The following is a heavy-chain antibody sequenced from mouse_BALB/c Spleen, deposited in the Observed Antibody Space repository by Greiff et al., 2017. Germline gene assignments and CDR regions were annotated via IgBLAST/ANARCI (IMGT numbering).Heavy chain of an antibody. J-gene: IGHJ3*01. Sequence: QVQLQQSGPELVKPGASVKISCKASGYAFSSSWMNWVKQRPGQGLEWIGRIYPGDGDTNYNGKFKGKATLTADKSSSTAYMQLSSLTSVDSAVYFCARSRDYEGFAYWGQGTLVTVSA. CDR2: IYPGDGDT. D-gene: IGHD2-4*01. CDR1: GYAFSSSW. CDR3: ARSRDYEGFAY. V-gene: IGHV1-82*01.